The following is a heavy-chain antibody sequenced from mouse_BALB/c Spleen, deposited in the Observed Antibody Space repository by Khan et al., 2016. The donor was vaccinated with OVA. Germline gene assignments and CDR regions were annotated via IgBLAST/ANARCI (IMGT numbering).Heavy chain of an antibody. CDR1: GYTFTNYG. CDR2: INTYTGEP. J-gene: IGHJ4*01. Sequence: QIQFVQSGPELRKPGETVKISCKASGYTFTNYGMNWVKQSPGKALKWIGWINTYTGEPTYADDFKGRFAFSLETSASTAYLQINNLKNEDTATXFGASPPYFASTLGHWGQGTSLTVSS. D-gene: IGHD2-10*01. V-gene: IGHV9-3-1*01. CDR3: ASPPYFASTLGH.